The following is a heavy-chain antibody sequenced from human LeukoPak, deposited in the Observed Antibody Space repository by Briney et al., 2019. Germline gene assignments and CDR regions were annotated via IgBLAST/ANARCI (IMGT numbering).Heavy chain of an antibody. CDR3: ARSKTSSSWYGNWFDH. CDR1: GFTVSSNY. D-gene: IGHD6-13*01. CDR2: IYSGGST. Sequence: GGSLRLSCAASGFTVSSNYMSWVRQAPGKGLEWVSVIYSGGSTYYADSVKGRFTISRDNSKNTLYLQMNSLRAEDTAVYYCARSKTSSSWYGNWFDHWGQGTLVTVSS. V-gene: IGHV3-53*01. J-gene: IGHJ5*02.